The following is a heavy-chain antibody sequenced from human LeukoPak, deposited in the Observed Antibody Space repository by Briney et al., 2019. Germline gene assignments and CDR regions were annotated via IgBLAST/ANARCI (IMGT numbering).Heavy chain of an antibody. CDR3: AREFNTYYYGSGSHDAFDI. D-gene: IGHD3-10*01. Sequence: ASVKVSCKVSGYTFTTYGISWVRQAPGQGLEWMGWITPYSGGTDYAQKFQGRVTMTMDTSISTVYMELSRLRSDDTAVYYCAREFNTYYYGSGSHDAFDIWGQGTEVTVS. V-gene: IGHV1-2*02. J-gene: IGHJ3*02. CDR1: GYTFTTYG. CDR2: ITPYSGGT.